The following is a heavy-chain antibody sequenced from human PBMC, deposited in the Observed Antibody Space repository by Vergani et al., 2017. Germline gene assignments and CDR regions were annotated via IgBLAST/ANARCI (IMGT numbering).Heavy chain of an antibody. J-gene: IGHJ4*02. D-gene: IGHD2-15*01. CDR1: GESIRSGSHY. CDR3: ARSRPYCTSGSCPAI. V-gene: IGHV4-61*02. CDR2: IHTGGST. Sequence: QAQLQESGPGLVKPSETLSLTCTVSGESIRSGSHYWSWIRQPAGKGPEWIGHIHTGGSTDLNPSFKSRVSISVDTSKSQFSLKLNSVTVADTAVYYCARSRPYCTSGSCPAIWGQGTLVTVSS.